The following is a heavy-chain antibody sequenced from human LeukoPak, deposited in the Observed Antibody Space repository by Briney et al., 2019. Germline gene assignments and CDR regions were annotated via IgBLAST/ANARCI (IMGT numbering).Heavy chain of an antibody. D-gene: IGHD3-10*01. V-gene: IGHV4-4*02. Sequence: PSGTLSLTCAVSGGSISSSNWWSWVRQPPGKGLEWIGEICHSGSTNYNPSLKSRVTISVDKSKNQFSLKLSSVTAADTAVYYCATRYGSGSYYRNFWFDPWGQGTLVTVSS. J-gene: IGHJ5*02. CDR2: ICHSGST. CDR3: ATRYGSGSYYRNFWFDP. CDR1: GGSISSSNW.